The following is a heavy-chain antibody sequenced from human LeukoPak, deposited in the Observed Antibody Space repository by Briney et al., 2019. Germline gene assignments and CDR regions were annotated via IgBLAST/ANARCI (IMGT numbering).Heavy chain of an antibody. Sequence: SETLSLTCTVSGGSISSYYWSWIRQPAGKGLEWIGRIYTSGSTNYNPSLKSRVTTSVDTSKNQFSLKLSSVTAADTAVYYCARDVVVVPAAVWYNWFDPWGQGTLVTVSS. J-gene: IGHJ5*02. CDR3: ARDVVVVPAAVWYNWFDP. CDR2: IYTSGST. D-gene: IGHD2-2*01. V-gene: IGHV4-4*07. CDR1: GGSISSYY.